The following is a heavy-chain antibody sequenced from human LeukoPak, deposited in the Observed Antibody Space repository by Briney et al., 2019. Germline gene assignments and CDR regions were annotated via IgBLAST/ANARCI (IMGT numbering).Heavy chain of an antibody. V-gene: IGHV3-7*03. CDR3: AKGSYYDSSGSFYFDY. CDR2: IKQDETEK. Sequence: GGSLRLSCTASGFTFSNFWMGWVRQAPGKGLEWVANIKQDETEKFYLGSVKGRFTISRDNSKNTLYVQVNSLGTEDTAAYYCAKGSYYDSSGSFYFDYWGQGTLVTVSS. D-gene: IGHD3-22*01. J-gene: IGHJ4*02. CDR1: GFTFSNFW.